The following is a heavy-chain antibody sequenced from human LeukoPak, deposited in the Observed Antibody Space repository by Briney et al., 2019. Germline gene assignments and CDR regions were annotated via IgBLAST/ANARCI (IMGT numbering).Heavy chain of an antibody. CDR1: GGSISSSSYY. V-gene: IGHV4-39*07. CDR3: VSYDYVWGSYRSYYYYYMDV. J-gene: IGHJ6*03. CDR2: IYYSGST. Sequence: PSETLSLICTVSGGSISSSSYYWGWIRQPPGKGLEWIGNIYYSGSTYYNPSLKSRVTISVDTSKNQFSLKLSSVTAADTAVYYCVSYDYVWGSYRSYYYYYMDVWGKGTTVTVSS. D-gene: IGHD3-16*02.